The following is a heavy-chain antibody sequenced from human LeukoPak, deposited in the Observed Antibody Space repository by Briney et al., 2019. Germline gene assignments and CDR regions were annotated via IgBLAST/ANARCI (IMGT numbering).Heavy chain of an antibody. V-gene: IGHV3-9*01. CDR2: VSWDSRSV. D-gene: IGHD1-14*01. J-gene: IGHJ5*01. CDR1: GFKFDDYA. CDR3: AKGASHGIHYWFDP. Sequence: GGSLRLSCEASGFKFDDYAMHWVRQAPGKGPEWVSGVSWDSRSVAYADSVRGRFTISRDNAKSSLYLQMNSLTTEDTAFYHCAKGASHGIHYWFDPWGQGTLVTVST.